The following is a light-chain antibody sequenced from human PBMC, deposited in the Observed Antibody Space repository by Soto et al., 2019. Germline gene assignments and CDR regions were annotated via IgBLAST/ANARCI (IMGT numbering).Light chain of an antibody. J-gene: IGKJ4*01. CDR1: QSVSSY. Sequence: EIVLTQSPATLSLSPGERATLSCRASQSVSSYLAWYQQKPGQAPRLLIYDASNRATGIPARFSGSGSGADFTLTISRLEPEDFAVYYCQQYSYSPLTFGGGTKVDIK. V-gene: IGKV3-11*01. CDR3: QQYSYSPLT. CDR2: DAS.